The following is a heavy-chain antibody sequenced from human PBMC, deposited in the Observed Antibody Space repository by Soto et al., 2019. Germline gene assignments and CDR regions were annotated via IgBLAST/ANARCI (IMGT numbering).Heavy chain of an antibody. Sequence: QVQLQESGPGLVKPSQTLSLTCTVSGGSISSGGYYWSWIRQHPGKGLEWIGYIYYSGSTYYNPSLKSRVTISVDTSKNQFSLKLSSVTAADTAVYYCARGHREGYYYYGMDVWGQGTTVTVSS. CDR1: GGSISSGGYY. CDR3: ARGHREGYYYYGMDV. V-gene: IGHV4-31*03. CDR2: IYYSGST. J-gene: IGHJ6*02. D-gene: IGHD1-26*01.